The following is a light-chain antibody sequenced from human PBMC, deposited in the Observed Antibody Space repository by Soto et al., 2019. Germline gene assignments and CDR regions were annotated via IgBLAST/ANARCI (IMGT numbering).Light chain of an antibody. CDR2: GAS. J-gene: IGKJ4*01. V-gene: IGKV3-11*01. CDR1: QSVHTF. Sequence: EIVLTPSPDTLSLSPGEGASLSCRASQSVHTFLAWYQQKPGQAPRLLIYGASTRATGVPARFSGSGSGTDFTLTISSLEPEDFAVYYCQHYNHWPLTFGGGTKVDIK. CDR3: QHYNHWPLT.